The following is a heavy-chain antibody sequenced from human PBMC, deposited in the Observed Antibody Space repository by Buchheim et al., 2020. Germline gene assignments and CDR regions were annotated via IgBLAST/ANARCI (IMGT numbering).Heavy chain of an antibody. CDR2: ISSSSSYI. Sequence: EVQLVESGGGLVKPGRSLRLSCAASGFTFSTFSMNWVRQAPGKGLEWVSSISSSSSYIYYADSVKGRFTISRDHAKNSLYLQMNSLRAEDTAVYYCARRYYYDSSVHQPPDYWGQGTL. CDR3: ARRYYYDSSVHQPPDY. D-gene: IGHD3-22*01. V-gene: IGHV3-21*01. J-gene: IGHJ4*02. CDR1: GFTFSTFS.